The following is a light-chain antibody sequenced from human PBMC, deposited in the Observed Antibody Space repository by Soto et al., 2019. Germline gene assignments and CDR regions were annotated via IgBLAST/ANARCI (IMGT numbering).Light chain of an antibody. CDR2: EVN. J-gene: IGLJ2*01. CDR3: SSYAGSNNFVL. Sequence: QSALTQPPSASGSPGQSVAISCTGTSSDVGGYNYVSWYQQHPGKAPKLMIYEVNKRPSGVPDRFSGSKSGNTASLTVSGLQPEDEADYYCSSYAGSNNFVLFGEGTKLTVL. CDR1: SSDVGGYNY. V-gene: IGLV2-8*01.